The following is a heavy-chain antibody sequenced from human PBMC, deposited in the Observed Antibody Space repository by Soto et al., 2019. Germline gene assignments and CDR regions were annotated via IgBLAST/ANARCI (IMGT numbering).Heavy chain of an antibody. V-gene: IGHV3-64D*06. CDR2: INTNGRLT. CDR3: LRDIFGVVIFDS. D-gene: IGHD3-3*01. Sequence: PGGSLRLSCSGSGFSFKDSSMHWVRQPPGKAIEYVAVINTNGRLTYYADSVNGRFTISRDNSKNTVHLQMSSLRVEDTAVYYCLRDIFGVVIFDSWGQGTPVTVSS. CDR1: GFSFKDSS. J-gene: IGHJ4*02.